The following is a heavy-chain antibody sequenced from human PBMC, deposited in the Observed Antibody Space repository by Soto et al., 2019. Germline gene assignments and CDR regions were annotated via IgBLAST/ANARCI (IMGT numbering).Heavy chain of an antibody. V-gene: IGHV3-23*01. D-gene: IGHD1-26*01. CDR2: IRGSGGST. CDR1: GFTFSNYV. CDR3: AKGGYRGTSGALDY. J-gene: IGHJ4*02. Sequence: EVQLLESGGGLVQPGGSLALSCAASGFTFSNYVMSWVRQTPGKGLEWVSSIRGSGGSTDYADSVKDRFTISRDNYEYTMDLQMSSLRVEDTAVYYCAKGGYRGTSGALDYWGQGTLVTVSS.